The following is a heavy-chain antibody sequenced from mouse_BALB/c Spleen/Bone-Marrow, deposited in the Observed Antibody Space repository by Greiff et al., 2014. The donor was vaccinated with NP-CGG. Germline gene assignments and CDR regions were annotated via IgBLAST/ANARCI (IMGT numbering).Heavy chain of an antibody. Sequence: VQLQQSGAELVRPGTSVKVSCKASGYAFTNYLIEWVKQRPGQGLEWIGVINPGSGGTNYNEKFKGKATLTADKSSSTAYMQLSSLTSDDFAVYFCARGGDYGFMDYWGQGTSVTVSS. V-gene: IGHV1-54*01. CDR3: ARGGDYGFMDY. D-gene: IGHD1-2*01. J-gene: IGHJ4*01. CDR2: INPGSGGT. CDR1: GYAFTNYL.